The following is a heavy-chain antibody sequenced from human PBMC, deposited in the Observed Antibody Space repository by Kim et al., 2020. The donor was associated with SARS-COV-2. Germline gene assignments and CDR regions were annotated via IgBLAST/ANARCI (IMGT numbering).Heavy chain of an antibody. CDR3: ATPRPGVGYYYGMDV. V-gene: IGHV4-34*01. CDR2: INHSGST. Sequence: SETLSLTCAVYGGSFSGYYWSWIRQPQGKGLEWIGEINHSGSTNYNPSLKSRVTISVDTSKNQFSLKLSSVTAADTAVYYCATPRPGVGYYYGMDVWGQGTTVTVSS. J-gene: IGHJ6*02. D-gene: IGHD7-27*01. CDR1: GGSFSGYY.